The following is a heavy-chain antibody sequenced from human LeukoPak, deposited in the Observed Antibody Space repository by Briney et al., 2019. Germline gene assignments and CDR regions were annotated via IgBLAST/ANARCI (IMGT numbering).Heavy chain of an antibody. D-gene: IGHD2-15*01. CDR2: ISDYNGNT. Sequence: GASVKVSCKASGYTFTSYGSSWVRQAPGQGLEWMGWISDYNGNTNYAQKLQGRVTMTTDTSTSTAYMELRSLRSDDTAVYYCARDSPCSGGSCYSYYYYGMDVWGQGTTVTVSS. CDR3: ARDSPCSGGSCYSYYYYGMDV. CDR1: GYTFTSYG. V-gene: IGHV1-18*01. J-gene: IGHJ6*02.